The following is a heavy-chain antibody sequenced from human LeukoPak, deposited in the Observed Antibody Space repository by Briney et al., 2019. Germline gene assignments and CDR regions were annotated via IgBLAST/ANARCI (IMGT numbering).Heavy chain of an antibody. Sequence: ASVKVPCKASGYTFTSYYMHWVRQAPGQGLEWMGWINPNTGGTNYAQKFQGRVTMTRDTSISTAYMDLSRLRSDDTAVYYCVQFELDYWGQGTLVTVSS. CDR3: VQFELDY. V-gene: IGHV1-2*02. J-gene: IGHJ4*02. D-gene: IGHD1-7*01. CDR1: GYTFTSYY. CDR2: INPNTGGT.